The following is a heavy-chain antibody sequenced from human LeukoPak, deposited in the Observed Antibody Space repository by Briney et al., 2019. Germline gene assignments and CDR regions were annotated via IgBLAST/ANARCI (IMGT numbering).Heavy chain of an antibody. CDR1: GGTFSSYA. CDR3: ARDRGQKLRYFDWLSD. D-gene: IGHD3-9*01. V-gene: IGHV1-69*13. CDR2: IIPIFGTA. J-gene: IGHJ4*02. Sequence: ASVKVSCKASGGTFSSYAISWVRQAPGQGLEWMGGIIPIFGTANYAQKFQGGVTITADESTSTAYMELSSLRSEDTAVYYCARDRGQKLRYFDWLSDWGQGTLVTVSS.